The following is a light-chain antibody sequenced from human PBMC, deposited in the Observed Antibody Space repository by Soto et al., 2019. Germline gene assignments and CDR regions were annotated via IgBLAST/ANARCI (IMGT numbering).Light chain of an antibody. CDR1: QSINGN. CDR2: ATS. J-gene: IGKJ2*03. CDR3: QQYNNWYS. Sequence: EIVMTQSPATLSVSPGERATLSCRASQSINGNLAWYQRKPGQAPRLLMYATSVRATGIPARFSGSGSGTEYTLTSSSLQSEDFAGFYCQQYNNWYSFGQGTKLEIK. V-gene: IGKV3-15*01.